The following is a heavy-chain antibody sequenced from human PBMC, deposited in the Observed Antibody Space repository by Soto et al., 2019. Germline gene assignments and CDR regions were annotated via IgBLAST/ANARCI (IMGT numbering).Heavy chain of an antibody. CDR3: ARGGSMDNWFDP. CDR1: GDSFNDYY. J-gene: IGHJ5*02. CDR2: ISAYNGNT. Sequence: ASVKVSCKASGDSFNDYYIHWVRQAPGQGLEWMGWISAYNGNTNYAQKLQGRVTMTTDTSTSTAYMELRSLRSDDTAVYYCARGGSMDNWFDPWGQGTLVTVSS. D-gene: IGHD2-2*01. V-gene: IGHV1-18*04.